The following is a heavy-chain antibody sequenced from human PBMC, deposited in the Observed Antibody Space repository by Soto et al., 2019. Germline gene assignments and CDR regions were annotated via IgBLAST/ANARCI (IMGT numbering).Heavy chain of an antibody. V-gene: IGHV3-7*03. CDR1: GFTVSSYW. CDR2: IKQDGSEK. Sequence: LRLSCSASGFTVSSYWMSWVRQAPGKWLEWVTNIKQDGSEKYYVDSVKGRFTISRDNAKNSLYLQMNSLRAEDTAVYYCAREGGDLDYDFWSGYYTWIDFWGQGILGTVSS. D-gene: IGHD3-3*01. J-gene: IGHJ4*02. CDR3: AREGGDLDYDFWSGYYTWIDF.